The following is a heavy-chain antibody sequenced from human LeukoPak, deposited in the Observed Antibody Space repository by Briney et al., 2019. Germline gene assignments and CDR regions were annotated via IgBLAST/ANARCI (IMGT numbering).Heavy chain of an antibody. Sequence: ASAKVSCKASSYTFPNYAISWVRQAPGQGLEWMGWISAYNGNTNYAQKFQGRVTMTRDTSTSTAYMDLRSLRSDDTAVYYCAREANYDDTPDAFDIWGQGTMVTVSS. CDR3: AREANYDDTPDAFDI. CDR1: SYTFPNYA. J-gene: IGHJ3*02. V-gene: IGHV1-18*01. CDR2: ISAYNGNT. D-gene: IGHD3-22*01.